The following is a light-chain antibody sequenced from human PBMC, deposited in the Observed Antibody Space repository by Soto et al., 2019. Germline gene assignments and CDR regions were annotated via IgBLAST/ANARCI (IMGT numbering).Light chain of an antibody. CDR1: QNIGVY. V-gene: IGKV1-39*01. J-gene: IGKJ1*01. Sequence: DIQMTQSPSSLSASVGDRVTITCRASQNIGVYLNWYQKKPGKAPKLLIHAASSLHSGVPSTFSGSGSGTDFALTISSLQPEDFATYYCHQTADNPRTFAQGTKVDIK. CDR2: AAS. CDR3: HQTADNPRT.